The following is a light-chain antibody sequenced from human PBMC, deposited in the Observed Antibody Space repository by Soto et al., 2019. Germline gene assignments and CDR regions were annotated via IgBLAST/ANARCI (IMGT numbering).Light chain of an antibody. CDR3: VSYAGSNIWM. CDR2: EVS. CDR1: SSDIGAYDY. V-gene: IGLV2-8*01. J-gene: IGLJ3*02. Sequence: QSVLAQPTSASGSPGQSVTISCTGTSSDIGAYDYVSWYQQHPGKTPKFMIYEVSKRPSGVPDRFSGSKSGNTASLTVSGLQAEDEADYYCVSYAGSNIWMFGGGTQLTVL.